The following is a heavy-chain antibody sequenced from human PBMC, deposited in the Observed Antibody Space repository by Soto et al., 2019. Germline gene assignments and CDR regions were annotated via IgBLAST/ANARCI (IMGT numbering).Heavy chain of an antibody. CDR3: ARGDRGAFDL. CDR1: GFTFSYYW. Sequence: GGSLRLCCAASGFTFSYYWIHWGRQAPGQGLVWVSRIHSDGSSTTYADSVKGRFTISRDNAKNTLYLQMNSLRAEDTAVYYCARGDRGAFDLWGQGTMVTVPS. J-gene: IGHJ3*01. CDR2: IHSDGSST. D-gene: IGHD2-21*02. V-gene: IGHV3-74*01.